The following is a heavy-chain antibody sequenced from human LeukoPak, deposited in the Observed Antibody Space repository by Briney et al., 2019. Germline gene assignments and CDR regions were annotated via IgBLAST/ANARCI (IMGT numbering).Heavy chain of an antibody. CDR3: AKDWGSSGWYNYFDP. J-gene: IGHJ5*02. CDR2: VSGSGGNI. Sequence: PGGSLRLSCAASGFTFSSYAMSWVRQAPGKGLEWVSGVSGSGGNIHYADSVKGRFTISRDNSKNTLYLQMDTLRAEDTAVYYCAKDWGSSGWYNYFDPWGQGTLVTVSS. V-gene: IGHV3-23*01. D-gene: IGHD6-19*01. CDR1: GFTFSSYA.